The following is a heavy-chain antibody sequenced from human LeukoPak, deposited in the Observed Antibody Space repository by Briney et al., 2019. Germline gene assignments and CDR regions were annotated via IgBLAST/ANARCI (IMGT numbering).Heavy chain of an antibody. D-gene: IGHD6-6*01. CDR2: INPNSGGT. J-gene: IGHJ4*02. CDR3: ARDSSSFKFDY. CDR1: GYTFTGYY. V-gene: IGHV1-2*04. Sequence: ASVKVSCKASGYTFTGYYMHWVRQAPGQGLEWMGWINPNSGGTNYVQKFQGWATMTRDTSISTAYMELSRLRSDDTAVYYCARDSSSFKFDYWGQGTLVTVSS.